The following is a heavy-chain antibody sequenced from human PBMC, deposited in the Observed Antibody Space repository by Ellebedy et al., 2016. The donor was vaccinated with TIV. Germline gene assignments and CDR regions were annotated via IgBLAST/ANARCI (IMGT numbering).Heavy chain of an antibody. CDR1: GGPLSSSSYY. Sequence: SEPLSLTXTVSGGPLSSSSYYWSWIRQPPGGGLEWIGSVYYSGSTHHNPSLKSRLTISVDTSKNQFSLQLNSVTPEDTAVYYCARAFTTIRGVMNPFDYWGQGTLVTVSS. J-gene: IGHJ4*02. CDR2: VYYSGST. D-gene: IGHD3-10*01. V-gene: IGHV4-39*07. CDR3: ARAFTTIRGVMNPFDY.